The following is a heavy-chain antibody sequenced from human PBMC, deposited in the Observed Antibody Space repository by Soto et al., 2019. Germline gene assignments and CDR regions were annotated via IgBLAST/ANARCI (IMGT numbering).Heavy chain of an antibody. Sequence: QVQLQESGPGLVKPSETLSLTCTVSGDSISGYNLAWIRQPPGKGLEWIGYFRSGGGTSYNPSLKRRVAISADTSTEQFSLRLSSVTAADTAVYYCVRQGIGVLHALVDVGGQGTTVTVSS. CDR2: FRSGGGT. CDR3: VRQGIGVLHALVDV. CDR1: GDSISGYN. D-gene: IGHD3-10*01. J-gene: IGHJ6*02. V-gene: IGHV4-59*08.